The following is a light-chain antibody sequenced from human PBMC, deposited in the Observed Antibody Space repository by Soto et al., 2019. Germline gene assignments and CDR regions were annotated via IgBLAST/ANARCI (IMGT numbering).Light chain of an antibody. CDR3: QQSYSTPQT. V-gene: IGKV1-39*01. Sequence: DIQMTQSPSSLSASVGDRVTITCRASQSISSYLNWYQQKPGKAPKLLIYAASSLQSGVPSRFSGSGSGTEFTLTISSVQAEDFATYYCQQSYSTPQTFGQGTKVEIK. CDR1: QSISSY. CDR2: AAS. J-gene: IGKJ1*01.